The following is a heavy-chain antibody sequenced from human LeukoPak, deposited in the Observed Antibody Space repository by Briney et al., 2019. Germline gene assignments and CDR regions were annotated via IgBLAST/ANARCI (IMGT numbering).Heavy chain of an antibody. V-gene: IGHV1-69*13. Sequence: SVKVSCKAAGGTISNYVISWVRQAPGQGLEWMGGIIPIFTTANYAQKFQGRVAITADESTSTAYMELSSLRSEDTAVYYCARGPQVGAFDLWGQGTMVTVSS. CDR2: IIPIFTTA. CDR3: ARGPQVGAFDL. D-gene: IGHD1-26*01. CDR1: GGTISNYV. J-gene: IGHJ3*01.